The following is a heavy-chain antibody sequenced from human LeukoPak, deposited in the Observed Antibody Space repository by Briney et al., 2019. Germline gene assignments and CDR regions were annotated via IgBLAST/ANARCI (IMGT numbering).Heavy chain of an antibody. CDR3: ARGPLGYCSSTSCYPYYFDY. Sequence: SETLSLTCAVYGGSFSGYYWSWIRQPPGKGLEWIGEINHSGSTNYNPSLKSRVTISVDTSKNQSSLKLSSVTAADTAVYYCARGPLGYCSSTSCYPYYFDYWGQGTLVTVSS. V-gene: IGHV4-34*01. CDR2: INHSGST. CDR1: GGSFSGYY. J-gene: IGHJ4*02. D-gene: IGHD2-2*01.